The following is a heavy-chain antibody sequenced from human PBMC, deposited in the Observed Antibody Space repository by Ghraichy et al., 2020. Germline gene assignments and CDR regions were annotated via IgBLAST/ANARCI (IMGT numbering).Heavy chain of an antibody. CDR3: AVLASKGVDV. V-gene: IGHV4-30-2*01. J-gene: IGHJ6*02. CDR2: IYHSGNA. CDR1: GGSIDSGAYS. Sequence: SETLSLTFAVSGGSIDSGAYSWTWVRQPPGQGLEWIGYIYHSGNAYYNPSLKSRVAFSVDRSKNQFSLILNSMTAADTAVYYCAVLASKGVDVWGPGTTVTVSS. D-gene: IGHD3-3*01.